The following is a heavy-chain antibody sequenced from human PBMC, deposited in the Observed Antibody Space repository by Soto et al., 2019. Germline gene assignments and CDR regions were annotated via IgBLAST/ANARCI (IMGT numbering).Heavy chain of an antibody. CDR1: GFTFNTYG. Sequence: QIQLVESGGGVVQPGRSLRLSGAASGFTFNTYGFNWVRQAPGKGLVWVAVIWYDGNTKYYADSVKGRFTISRDNLKNTPYLQMNSLTAEDTAVYYCARPLVAPVAGPYYYGMDVWGQGTTVTVSS. J-gene: IGHJ6*02. CDR3: ARPLVAPVAGPYYYGMDV. V-gene: IGHV3-33*01. D-gene: IGHD6-19*01. CDR2: IWYDGNTK.